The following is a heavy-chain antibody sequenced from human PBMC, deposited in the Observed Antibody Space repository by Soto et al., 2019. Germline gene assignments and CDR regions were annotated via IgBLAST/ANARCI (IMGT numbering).Heavy chain of an antibody. Sequence: QVQLVESGGGVVQPGKSLRLSCAASGFTFSSYPMHWVRQAPGKGLEWVAVIWYDGSNKYYADSVKGRFTISRDNSKNTLYLQMNSLRAEDTAVYYCAGQDYYYYYGMDVWGQGTTVTVSS. CDR1: GFTFSSYP. J-gene: IGHJ6*02. V-gene: IGHV3-33*01. CDR2: IWYDGSNK. CDR3: AGQDYYYYYGMDV.